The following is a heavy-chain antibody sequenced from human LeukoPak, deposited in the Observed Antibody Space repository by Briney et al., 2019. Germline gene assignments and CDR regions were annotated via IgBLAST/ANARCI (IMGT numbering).Heavy chain of an antibody. CDR2: TRSKASGGTT. CDR3: SRDRIDTTMGPYYYYYGMDV. Sequence: PGGSLRLSCAASGFTFITYWMGWVRQAPRGGLEWVGFTRSKASGGTTEYAASVKGRFTISSDDSKRIASLQMNGLKTEDTAVYYCSRDRIDTTMGPYYYYYGMDVWGQGTTVTVSS. J-gene: IGHJ6*02. V-gene: IGHV3-49*04. D-gene: IGHD5-18*01. CDR1: GFTFITYW.